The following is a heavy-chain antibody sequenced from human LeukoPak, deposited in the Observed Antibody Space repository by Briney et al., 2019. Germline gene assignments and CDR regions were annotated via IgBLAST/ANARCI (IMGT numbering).Heavy chain of an antibody. V-gene: IGHV4-4*02. CDR2: IYHSGST. CDR1: GGSISSSNW. Sequence: SETLSLTCAVSGGSISSSNWWSWVRQPPGKGLEWIREIYHSGSTNYNPSLKSRVTISVDKSKNQFSLKLSSVTAADTAVYYCASYSGYDYGGAFDIWGQGTMVTVSS. CDR3: ASYSGYDYGGAFDI. D-gene: IGHD5-12*01. J-gene: IGHJ3*02.